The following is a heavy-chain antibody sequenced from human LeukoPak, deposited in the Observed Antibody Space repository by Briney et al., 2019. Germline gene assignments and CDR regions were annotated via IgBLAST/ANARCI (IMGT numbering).Heavy chain of an antibody. Sequence: GGSLRLSCAASGFTFSNYWMHWVRQAPGKGLEWVGRIKSKAYGGTTDSAAPVKGRVTISRDDSKNMLYLQMNSLQTEDTGMYYCTTGAYRNYEGYWGQGTLVTVSS. J-gene: IGHJ4*02. CDR2: IKSKAYGGTT. CDR3: TTGAYRNYEGY. D-gene: IGHD4-11*01. V-gene: IGHV3-15*01. CDR1: GFTFSNYW.